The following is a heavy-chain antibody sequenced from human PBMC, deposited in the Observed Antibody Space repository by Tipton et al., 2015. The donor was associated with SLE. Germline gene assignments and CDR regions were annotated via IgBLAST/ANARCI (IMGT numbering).Heavy chain of an antibody. D-gene: IGHD1-1*01. CDR2: ISHSGTS. Sequence: TLSLTCTVSGGSISSYYWGWIRQPPGKGLEWIGTISHSGTSYYNPSLNSRVTISRDTSNNHFSLKLISVTAADTAVYYCARGLQATGPWFDPWGQGTLVTVSS. J-gene: IGHJ5*02. V-gene: IGHV4-38-2*02. CDR3: ARGLQATGPWFDP. CDR1: GGSISSYY.